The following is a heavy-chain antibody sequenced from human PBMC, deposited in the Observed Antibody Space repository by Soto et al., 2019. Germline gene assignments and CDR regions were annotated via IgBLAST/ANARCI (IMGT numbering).Heavy chain of an antibody. CDR2: ISGSGGST. D-gene: IGHD2-15*01. V-gene: IGHV3-23*01. CDR1: GFTFSSYA. CDR3: AKDLGVVVVAATADY. Sequence: GGSLRLSCAASGFTFSSYAMSWVRQAPGKGLEWVSAISGSGGSTYYADSVKGRFTITRDNSKNTLYLQMNSLRAEDTAVYYCAKDLGVVVVAATADYWGQGTLVTVSS. J-gene: IGHJ4*02.